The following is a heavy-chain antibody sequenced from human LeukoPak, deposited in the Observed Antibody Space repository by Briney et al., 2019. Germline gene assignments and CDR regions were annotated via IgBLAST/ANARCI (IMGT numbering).Heavy chain of an antibody. CDR1: GFTFSSYG. J-gene: IGHJ4*02. Sequence: GSRRLSCAASGFTFSSYGMHWVRQAPGKGLEWVAVISYDGSNKYYADSVKGRFTISRDNSKNTLYLQMNSLRAEDTAVYYCAKGLHDYGDYLHDYWGQGTLVTVSS. CDR3: AKGLHDYGDYLHDY. CDR2: ISYDGSNK. V-gene: IGHV3-30*18. D-gene: IGHD4-17*01.